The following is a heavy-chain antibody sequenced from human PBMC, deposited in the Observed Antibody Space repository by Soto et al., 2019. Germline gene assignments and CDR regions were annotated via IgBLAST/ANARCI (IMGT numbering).Heavy chain of an antibody. CDR1: GYTFTSYY. V-gene: IGHV1-46*01. D-gene: IGHD2-2*01. CDR2: INPSGGST. Sequence: ASVKVSCKASGYTFTSYYMHWVRQAPGQGLEWMGIINPSGGSTSYAQKFQGRVTMTRDTSTSTVYMELSSLRSEDTAVYYCALYCSSTSCFNWFDPWRQGTLVTVSS. J-gene: IGHJ5*02. CDR3: ALYCSSTSCFNWFDP.